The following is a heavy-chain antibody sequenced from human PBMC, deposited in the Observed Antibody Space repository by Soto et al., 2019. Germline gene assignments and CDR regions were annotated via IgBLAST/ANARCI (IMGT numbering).Heavy chain of an antibody. Sequence: QGQLVQSGAEVKKPGASVNVSCKASGYTSSIYGISWVRLATGQGLEWMAWISGYNGNIKYAQKFQGRVTVATDTTTTGAYRELRSLRSDDTAVYYCARDVSGGTYPWFFDLWGSGTLVTVSS. J-gene: IGHJ2*01. CDR2: ISGYNGNI. V-gene: IGHV1-18*04. CDR1: GYTSSIYG. CDR3: ARDVSGGTYPWFFDL. D-gene: IGHD1-26*01.